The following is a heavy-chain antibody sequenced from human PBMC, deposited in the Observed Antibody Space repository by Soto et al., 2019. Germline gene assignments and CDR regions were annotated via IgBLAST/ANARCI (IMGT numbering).Heavy chain of an antibody. CDR2: ISHRRST. Sequence: QVQLQQWGAGLLKPSETLSLTCGVYGGSLSGYYWTWIRQSPEKGLERIGEISHRRSTNYNPSLKSRVSISIDTSKNQCSLKLSAVTAADPAVYYCTRGNVVVITSTRSRDRWFCPWGQGLLVTVSS. V-gene: IGHV4-34*01. D-gene: IGHD2-21*01. CDR1: GGSLSGYY. J-gene: IGHJ5*02. CDR3: TRGNVVVITSTRSRDRWFCP.